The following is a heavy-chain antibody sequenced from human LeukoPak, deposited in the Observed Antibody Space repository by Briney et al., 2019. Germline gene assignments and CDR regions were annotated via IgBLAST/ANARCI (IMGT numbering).Heavy chain of an antibody. J-gene: IGHJ6*02. CDR3: AREFNWNDRYYYYNGMDV. CDR2: INPHSGGT. CDR1: GYTFTDYF. Sequence: ASVKVSCKSSGYTFTDYFIHWVRQAPGQGLECMGWINPHSGGTNYAQKLQGRVTMTTDTSTSTAYMELRSLRSDDTAVYYCAREFNWNDRYYYYNGMDVWGQGTTVTVSS. D-gene: IGHD1-1*01. V-gene: IGHV1-18*04.